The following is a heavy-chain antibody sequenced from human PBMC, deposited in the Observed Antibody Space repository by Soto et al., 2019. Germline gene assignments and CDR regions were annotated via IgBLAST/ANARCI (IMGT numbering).Heavy chain of an antibody. CDR2: IYYSGST. CDR1: GGSISSSSYY. Sequence: QLQLQESGPGLVKPSETLSLTCTVSGGSISSSSYYWGWIRQPPGKGLEWIGSIYYSGSTYYNPSLKCRLPISVDTSKNQFSMKLSSVTAAATAVYYCAKGGSGSYSNAFDIWGQGTMVTVSS. V-gene: IGHV4-39*01. J-gene: IGHJ3*02. CDR3: AKGGSGSYSNAFDI. D-gene: IGHD3-10*01.